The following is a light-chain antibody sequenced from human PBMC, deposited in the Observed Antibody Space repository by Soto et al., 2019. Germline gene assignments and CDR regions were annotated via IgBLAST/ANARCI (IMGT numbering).Light chain of an antibody. CDR1: QSVSSN. Sequence: EIVVTQSPATLSVSPGERATLSCRASQSVSSNLAWYQQKPGQAPRLLMYGASTRATGIPARFSGSGSGTDFTLTISSLQSEDFAVYYCQQYNNWHYTFGQGTKLEIK. V-gene: IGKV3-15*01. CDR3: QQYNNWHYT. J-gene: IGKJ2*01. CDR2: GAS.